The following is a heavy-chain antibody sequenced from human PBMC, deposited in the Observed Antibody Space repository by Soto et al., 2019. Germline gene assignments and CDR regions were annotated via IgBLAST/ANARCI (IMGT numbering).Heavy chain of an antibody. CDR1: GFTFSSYG. D-gene: IGHD1-26*01. CDR3: SKDYGSRGKSPSV. CDR2: ISYDGSNK. V-gene: IGHV3-30*18. Sequence: GGSLRLSCAASGFTFSSYGMHWVRQAPGKGLEWVAVISYDGSNKYYADSVKGRFTISRDNSKNTLYLHMNSLRAEDTAVYDFSKDYGSRGKSPSVWGQGTLVTVSS. J-gene: IGHJ4*02.